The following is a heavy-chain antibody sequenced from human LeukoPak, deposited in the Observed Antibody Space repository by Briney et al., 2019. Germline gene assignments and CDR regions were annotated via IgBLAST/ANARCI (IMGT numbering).Heavy chain of an antibody. Sequence: GGSLRLSCAVSGFTFSSYSMNWVRQAPGKGLEWVSYIRGNSNVKNYADSVKGRFTISRDNAKNSLYLRMNSLRAEDTAVYYCARDLPVTREFDYWSQGTLVTVSS. CDR3: ARDLPVTREFDY. J-gene: IGHJ4*02. CDR2: IRGNSNVK. D-gene: IGHD4-17*01. V-gene: IGHV3-48*01. CDR1: GFTFSSYS.